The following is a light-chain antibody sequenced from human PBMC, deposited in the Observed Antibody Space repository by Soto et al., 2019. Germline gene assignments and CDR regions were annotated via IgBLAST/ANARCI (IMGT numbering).Light chain of an antibody. J-gene: IGLJ1*01. CDR1: FSDIAVFNY. CDR3: TSYSRTNFYV. V-gene: IGLV2-14*01. Sequence: QSVLAQPASVSGSPGQSINISFTGSFSDIAVFNYVSWYQQYPGRAPKLLIYQVTSRASGVSHRFSGSKSGNPASLPISGLQPEDDSEYYCTSYSRTNFYVFRNGTTVTVL. CDR2: QVT.